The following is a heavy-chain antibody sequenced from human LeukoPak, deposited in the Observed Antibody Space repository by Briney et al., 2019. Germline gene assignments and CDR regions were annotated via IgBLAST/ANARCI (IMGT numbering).Heavy chain of an antibody. CDR3: ARVVSLGRRSGAFDI. D-gene: IGHD2-15*01. V-gene: IGHV4-39*07. Sequence: PSETLSLTCTVSGDSIRSNNYYWGWIRQPPGTGLEWIGEINHSGSTNYNPSLKSRVTISVDTSKNQFSLKLSSVTAADTAVYYCARVVSLGRRSGAFDIWGQGTMVTVSS. CDR1: GDSIRSNNYY. CDR2: INHSGST. J-gene: IGHJ3*02.